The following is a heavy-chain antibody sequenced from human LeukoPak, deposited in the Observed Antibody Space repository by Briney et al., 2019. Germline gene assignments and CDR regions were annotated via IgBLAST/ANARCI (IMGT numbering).Heavy chain of an antibody. CDR3: AREVDNSARWFDP. V-gene: IGHV4-59*11. D-gene: IGHD6-25*01. CDR2: IYYSGIT. CDR1: GDSISSHS. J-gene: IGHJ5*02. Sequence: SETLSLTCTVSGDSISSHSWSWLRQPPGVGLEWIGNIYYSGITNYNPSLKSRVTISVDTSKNQFSLRLSSVTAADTAVYYCAREVDNSARWFDPWGQGTLVTVSS.